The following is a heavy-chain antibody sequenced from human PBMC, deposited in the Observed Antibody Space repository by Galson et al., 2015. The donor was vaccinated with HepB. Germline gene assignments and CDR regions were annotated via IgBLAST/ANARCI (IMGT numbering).Heavy chain of an antibody. D-gene: IGHD6-13*01. Sequence: SVKVSCKASGFTFTDYHMHWLRQAPGQGPEWMGCLNPNDVVTRAAQKFQGRVAMTRDTSISTAYMELSRLRSDDTAVYYCARVRSSYHNWFDPWGQGTMVTVSS. CDR1: GFTFTDYH. CDR2: LNPNDVVT. CDR3: ARVRSSYHNWFDP. J-gene: IGHJ5*01. V-gene: IGHV1-2*02.